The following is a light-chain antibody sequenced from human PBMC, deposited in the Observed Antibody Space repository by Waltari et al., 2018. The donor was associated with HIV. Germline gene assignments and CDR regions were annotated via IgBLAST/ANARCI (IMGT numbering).Light chain of an antibody. CDR1: SSNIGAGYD. CDR2: GTT. V-gene: IGLV1-40*01. J-gene: IGLJ2*01. CDR3: QSYDSSLRGSI. Sequence: QSVLTQPPSASGAPGQRVTISCTGSSSNIGAGYDVHWYQQLPGTAPRLVISGTTDRPSGIPDRFSGSKSGSSASLAITGLQAEDEADYYCQSYDSSLRGSIFGGGTKLTVL.